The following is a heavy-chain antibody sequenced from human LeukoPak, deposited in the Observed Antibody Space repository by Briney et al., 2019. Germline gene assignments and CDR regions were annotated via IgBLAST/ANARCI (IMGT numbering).Heavy chain of an antibody. CDR2: ISSSDGAT. CDR3: AKERPRSWLVLDWYFDP. CDR1: GFSFNNYA. D-gene: IGHD3-22*01. J-gene: IGHJ2*01. Sequence: LSGGSLRLSCAASGFSFNNYAMSWVRQAPGKGLEWVSAISSSDGATFYADSVKGRFTISRDNSKNMLTLQMSSLRTDDTAVYYCAKERPRSWLVLDWYFDPWGRGTLVTVSS. V-gene: IGHV3-23*01.